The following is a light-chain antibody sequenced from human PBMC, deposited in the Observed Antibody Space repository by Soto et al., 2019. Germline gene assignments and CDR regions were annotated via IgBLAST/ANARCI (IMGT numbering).Light chain of an antibody. CDR3: CSHAGSSTFYV. CDR2: EVS. Sequence: QSALTQPASVSGSPGQSITISCTGTSSDVGSYNLVSWYQQHPGKAPKLMIYEVSKRPSGVSNRFSGSKSGNTASLTISGLQAEHEADYYCCSHAGSSTFYVFGTGTKVTVL. J-gene: IGLJ1*01. V-gene: IGLV2-23*02. CDR1: SSDVGSYNL.